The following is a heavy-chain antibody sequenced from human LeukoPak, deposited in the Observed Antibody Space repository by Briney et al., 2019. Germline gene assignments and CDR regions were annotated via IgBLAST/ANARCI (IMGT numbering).Heavy chain of an antibody. V-gene: IGHV1-69*05. CDR3: ARASYYYDSSEKRAFDI. Sequence: SVKVSCKASGGTFSSYAISWVRQAPGQGLEWMGRIIPIFGTANYAQNFQGRVTITTDKSTSTDYMELSSLRAEDKAVYYCARASYYYDSSEKRAFDIWGQGTMVTVSS. CDR1: GGTFSSYA. CDR2: IIPIFGTA. D-gene: IGHD3-22*01. J-gene: IGHJ3*02.